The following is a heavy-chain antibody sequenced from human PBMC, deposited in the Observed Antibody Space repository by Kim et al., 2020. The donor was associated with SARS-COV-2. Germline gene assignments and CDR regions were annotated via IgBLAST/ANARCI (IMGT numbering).Heavy chain of an antibody. J-gene: IGHJ6*03. V-gene: IGHV1-2*06. CDR1: GYTFTGYY. CDR3: ARAAWGSGRGGYYMDV. CDR2: INPNSGGT. D-gene: IGHD6-19*01. Sequence: ASVKVSCKASGYTFTGYYMHWVRQAPGQGLEWMGRINPNSGGTNYAQKFQGRVTMTRDTSISTAYMELSRLRSDDTAVYYCARAAWGSGRGGYYMDVWGKGTTVPVPS.